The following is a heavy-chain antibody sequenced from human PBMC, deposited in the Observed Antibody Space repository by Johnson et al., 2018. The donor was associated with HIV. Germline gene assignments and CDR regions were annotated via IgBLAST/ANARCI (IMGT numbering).Heavy chain of an antibody. CDR3: ATARDGYNYNWGAFDI. CDR2: ISYDGSNK. Sequence: QVQLVESGGGVVQPGRSLRLSCVASGFTFSSYGMHWVRQAPGKGLEWVAVISYDGSNKYYADSVKGRFTISRDNSKNTLFLQMNSLRPEDTAVYYCATARDGYNYNWGAFDIWGQGTVVTVSS. CDR1: GFTFSSYG. J-gene: IGHJ3*02. D-gene: IGHD5-24*01. V-gene: IGHV3-30*03.